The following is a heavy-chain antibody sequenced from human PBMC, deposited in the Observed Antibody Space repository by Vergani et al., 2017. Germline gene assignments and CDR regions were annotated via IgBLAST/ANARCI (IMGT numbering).Heavy chain of an antibody. D-gene: IGHD6-19*01. CDR3: ARGSRQIYSSGWFPDY. Sequence: QVQLQQWGAGLLKPSETLSLTCAVYGGSFSGYYWSWIRQPPGKGLEWIGEINHSGSTNYNPSLKSRVTISVDTSKNQFSLKLSSGTAADTAVYYCARGSRQIYSSGWFPDYWGQGTLVTVSS. CDR2: INHSGST. V-gene: IGHV4-34*01. CDR1: GGSFSGYY. J-gene: IGHJ4*02.